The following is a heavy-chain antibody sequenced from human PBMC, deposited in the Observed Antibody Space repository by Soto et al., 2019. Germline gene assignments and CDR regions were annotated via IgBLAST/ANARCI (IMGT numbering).Heavy chain of an antibody. V-gene: IGHV4-30-4*01. D-gene: IGHD5-18*01. Sequence: QVQLQESGPGLVKPSQTLSLSCTVSGGSISSGDYYWSWIRQPPGKGLEWIGYIYYSGSTYYNPSLKSRVTISVDTSKNQFSLKLSSVTAADTAVYYCARSGYSYGDPEVPDYWGQGTLVTVSS. J-gene: IGHJ4*02. CDR1: GGSISSGDYY. CDR2: IYYSGST. CDR3: ARSGYSYGDPEVPDY.